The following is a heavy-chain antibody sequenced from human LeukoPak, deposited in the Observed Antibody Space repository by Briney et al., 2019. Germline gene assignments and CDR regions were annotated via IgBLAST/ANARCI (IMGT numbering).Heavy chain of an antibody. CDR3: ARFSGGTSRVDY. D-gene: IGHD3-16*01. V-gene: IGHV4-59*13. CDR1: GGSISGYY. J-gene: IGHJ4*02. Sequence: SESLSLTCTVSGGSISGYYWSWIRQPPGKGLEWIGYISNGGSSGSTNYNPSLKSRVTISADMSKNHFSLRLNSVTAADTAVYYCARFSGGTSRVDYWGQGTLVTVSS. CDR2: ISNGGSSGST.